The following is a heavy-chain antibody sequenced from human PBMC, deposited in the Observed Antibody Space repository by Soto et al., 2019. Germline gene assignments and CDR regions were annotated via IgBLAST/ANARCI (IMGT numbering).Heavy chain of an antibody. CDR2: ISSSSSYI. CDR1: GFTFSDYY. D-gene: IGHD3-10*01. J-gene: IGHJ6*02. CDR3: ARDAHYYGSERQEIRGRYYGMDV. V-gene: IGHV3-11*06. Sequence: QVQLVESGGGLVKPGGSLRLSCAASGFTFSDYYMSWIRQAPGKGLEWVSYISSSSSYIYYADSVKGRFTISRDNAKNSLYLQMKSLRAEDTAVYYCARDAHYYGSERQEIRGRYYGMDVWGQGTTVTVSS.